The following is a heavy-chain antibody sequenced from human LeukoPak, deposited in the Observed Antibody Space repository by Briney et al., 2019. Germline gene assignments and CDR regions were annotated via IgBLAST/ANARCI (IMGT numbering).Heavy chain of an antibody. D-gene: IGHD4-17*01. CDR3: ARDRDGDREIQNDAFGI. CDR2: ISAYNGNT. J-gene: IGHJ3*02. CDR1: GYTFNNHY. Sequence: GASVKVSCKASGYTFNNHYMYWVRQAPGQGLEWMGWISAYNGNTNYAQKVQDRVTMTTDTSTSTAYMELRSLRSDDTAVYYCARDRDGDREIQNDAFGIWGQGTMVTVSS. V-gene: IGHV1-18*01.